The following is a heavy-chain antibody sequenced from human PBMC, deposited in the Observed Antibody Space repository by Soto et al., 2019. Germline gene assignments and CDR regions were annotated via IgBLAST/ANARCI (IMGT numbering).Heavy chain of an antibody. J-gene: IGHJ4*02. V-gene: IGHV3-23*01. Sequence: EVQLLESGGGLVQPGGSLRLSCAASGFTFRNNVMSWVRQAPGKGLEWVSGISGSGGSTYYVDSVKGRFTISRDNSKNTVYLQMNSLRPEDTAVYYCAKESFDYWGQGTLFTVS. CDR1: GFTFRNNV. CDR2: ISGSGGST. CDR3: AKESFDY.